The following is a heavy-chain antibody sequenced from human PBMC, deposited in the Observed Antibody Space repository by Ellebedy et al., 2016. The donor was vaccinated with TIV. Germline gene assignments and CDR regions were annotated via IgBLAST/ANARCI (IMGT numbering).Heavy chain of an antibody. CDR3: ARHGARSSSWYPYYYYYMDV. J-gene: IGHJ6*03. CDR2: IYYSGKT. CDR1: GGSLSIYY. Sequence: MPSETLSLTCAVSGGSLSIYYWSWIRQPPGTGLEWIGSIYYSGKTNYNPSLKSRVTISVDTSKNQFSLKLSSVTAADTAVYYCARHGARSSSWYPYYYYYMDVWGKGTPVTVSS. D-gene: IGHD6-13*01. V-gene: IGHV4-59*08.